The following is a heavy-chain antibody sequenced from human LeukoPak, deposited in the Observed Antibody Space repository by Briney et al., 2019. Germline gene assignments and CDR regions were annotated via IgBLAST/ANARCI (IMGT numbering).Heavy chain of an antibody. CDR1: GFTFSSYA. D-gene: IGHD3-10*01. J-gene: IGHJ3*02. V-gene: IGHV3-30-3*01. CDR3: ASGSGEDAFDI. Sequence: GGSLRLSCAASGFTFSSYAMHWVRQAPGKGLEWVAVISYDGSNKYYADSVKGRFTISRDNSKNTLYLQMNSLRAEDTAVYYCASGSGEDAFDIWGQGTMVTVSS. CDR2: ISYDGSNK.